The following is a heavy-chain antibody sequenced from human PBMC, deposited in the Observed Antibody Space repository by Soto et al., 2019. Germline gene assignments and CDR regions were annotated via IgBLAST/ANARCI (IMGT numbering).Heavy chain of an antibody. CDR1: GGTFSSNA. CDR2: IIPIYASP. V-gene: IGHV1-69*06. CDR3: AVTVTGSRSPLAH. Sequence: QVQLVQSGAEVKKPGSSVKVSCKASGGTFSSNAISWVRQAPGQGLEWMGGIIPIYASPNYAQNFHGRVTVTADKATSTAYLELSRLKFADSAIYYCAVTVTGSRSPLAHWGRGTLVIVS. D-gene: IGHD3-9*01. J-gene: IGHJ4*02.